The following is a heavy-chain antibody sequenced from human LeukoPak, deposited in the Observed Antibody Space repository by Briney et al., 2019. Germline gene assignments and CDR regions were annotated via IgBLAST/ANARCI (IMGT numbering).Heavy chain of an antibody. J-gene: IGHJ4*02. Sequence: GGSLRLSCLASGFTFRDYYMTWIPQAPGKGLEWISFISSRGTTTDYADSVKGRFTISRDNAKNSLYLQMNSLRAEDTAVYYCARDRGYWGQGTLVTVSS. CDR1: GFTFRDYY. CDR2: ISSRGTTT. CDR3: ARDRGY. V-gene: IGHV3-11*04.